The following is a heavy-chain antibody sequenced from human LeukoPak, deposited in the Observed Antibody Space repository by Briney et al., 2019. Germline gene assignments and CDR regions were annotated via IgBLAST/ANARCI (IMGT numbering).Heavy chain of an antibody. Sequence: SETLSLTCTVSGGSISSYYWSWIRQPPGKGLEWIGYIYYSGSTNYNPSLKSRVTISVDTSKNQFSLKLSSVTAADTAVYYCARHIGCSSTSCFYYFDYWGQGTLVTVSS. V-gene: IGHV4-59*01. CDR1: GGSISSYY. CDR2: IYYSGST. J-gene: IGHJ4*02. CDR3: ARHIGCSSTSCFYYFDY. D-gene: IGHD2-2*01.